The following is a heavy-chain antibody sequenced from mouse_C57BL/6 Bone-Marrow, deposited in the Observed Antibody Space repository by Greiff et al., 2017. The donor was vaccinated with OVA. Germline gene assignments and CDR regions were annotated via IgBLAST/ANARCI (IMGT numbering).Heavy chain of an antibody. Sequence: QVQLQQSGAELARPGASVKMSCKASGYTFTSYTMHWVKQRPGQGLEWIGYINPSSGYTKYNQKFKDKATLTADKSSSTAYMQLSSLTSEDSAVYDCASPHYYGSSADVWGTGTTVTVSS. CDR1: GYTFTSYT. J-gene: IGHJ1*03. CDR2: INPSSGYT. V-gene: IGHV1-4*01. CDR3: ASPHYYGSSADV. D-gene: IGHD1-1*01.